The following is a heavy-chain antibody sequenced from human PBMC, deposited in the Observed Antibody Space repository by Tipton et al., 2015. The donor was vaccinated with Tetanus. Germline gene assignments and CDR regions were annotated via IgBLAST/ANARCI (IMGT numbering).Heavy chain of an antibody. D-gene: IGHD3-16*01. V-gene: IGHV4-30-4*01. Sequence: TLSLTCSVSGDSISSGGHYWSWIRQSPGKGLEWIGEINEGGSTNYNPSLESRVSISVDTSKHRFSLKVNSVIAADTATYYCARWIGVIPVTGNDAFDVWGPGAMVTVSS. J-gene: IGHJ3*01. CDR3: ARWIGVIPVTGNDAFDV. CDR1: GDSISSGGHY. CDR2: INEGGST.